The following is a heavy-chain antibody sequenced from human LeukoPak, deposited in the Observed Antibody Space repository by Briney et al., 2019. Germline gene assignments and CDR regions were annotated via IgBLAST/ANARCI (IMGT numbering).Heavy chain of an antibody. CDR2: IMPMFGKA. CDR3: ARDWGNTYYYDSSGYSLGY. D-gene: IGHD3-22*01. CDR1: GGTFSSYD. J-gene: IGHJ4*02. Sequence: SVKVSCKASGGTFSSYDISWVRQAPGQGLEWMGGIMPMFGKANYAQKFQGRVTTTADKATSTAYMELSSLRSEDTAVYYCARDWGNTYYYDSSGYSLGYWGQGTLVTVSS. V-gene: IGHV1-69*06.